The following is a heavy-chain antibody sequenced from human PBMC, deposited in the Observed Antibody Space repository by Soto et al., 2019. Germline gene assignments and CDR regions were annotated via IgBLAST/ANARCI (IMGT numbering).Heavy chain of an antibody. V-gene: IGHV3-7*01. D-gene: IGHD3-10*01. CDR1: GFTFSSYW. Sequence: EVQLVESGGGLVQPGGSLRLSCAASGFTFSSYWMSWVRQAPGKGLEWVANIKQDGSEKYYVDSVKGRFTISRDNAKNSLYLQMNSLRAEDTAVYYCARDGGGFGKLLPPYLDCWGQGTLVTVSS. CDR3: ARDGGGFGKLLPPYLDC. J-gene: IGHJ4*02. CDR2: IKQDGSEK.